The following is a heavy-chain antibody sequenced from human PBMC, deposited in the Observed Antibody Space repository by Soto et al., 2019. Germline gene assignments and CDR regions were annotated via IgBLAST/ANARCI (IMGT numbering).Heavy chain of an antibody. CDR3: ARDKITGLFDY. V-gene: IGHV4-34*01. CDR1: GGSFSGYS. Sequence: SETPSLTCAVYGGSFSGYSWTWIRQPPGTGLERIGEINHTGSTNYNPSLKSRVTISVDASKNQFSLKLTSVTAAGTAVYYCARDKITGLFDYWGQGTLVTVSS. J-gene: IGHJ4*02. CDR2: INHTGST. D-gene: IGHD2-8*02.